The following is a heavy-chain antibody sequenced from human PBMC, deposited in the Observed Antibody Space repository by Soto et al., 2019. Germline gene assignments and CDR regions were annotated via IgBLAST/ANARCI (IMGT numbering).Heavy chain of an antibody. D-gene: IGHD2-2*01. CDR1: GGSFSGYY. J-gene: IGHJ6*02. Sequence: ETLSLTCAVYGGSFSGYYWSWIRQPPGKGLEWIGEINHSGSTNYNPSLKSRVTISVDTSKNQFSLKLSSVTAADTAVYYCARRRGRAVVVPAARGYYGMDVWGQGTTVTVSS. CDR3: ARRRGRAVVVPAARGYYGMDV. V-gene: IGHV4-34*01. CDR2: INHSGST.